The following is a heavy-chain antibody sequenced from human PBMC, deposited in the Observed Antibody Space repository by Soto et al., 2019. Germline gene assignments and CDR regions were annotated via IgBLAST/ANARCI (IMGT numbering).Heavy chain of an antibody. CDR1: GYRFTSYC. CDR2: IYPGDSDT. J-gene: IGHJ4*02. D-gene: IGHD2-8*01. V-gene: IGHV5-51*01. Sequence: GASLKSSCKGSGYRFTSYCIGWVRQMPGKGLEWMGIIYPGDSDTRYSPSFQGQVTISADKSISTAYLQWSSLKASDTAMYYCARHEWGSEGRVDYWGQGTLVTVSS. CDR3: ARHEWGSEGRVDY.